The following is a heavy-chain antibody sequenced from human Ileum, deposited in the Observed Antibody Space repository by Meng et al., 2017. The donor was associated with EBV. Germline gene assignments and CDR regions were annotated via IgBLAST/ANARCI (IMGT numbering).Heavy chain of an antibody. CDR1: GDSIPNHNW. CDR3: LRGSGGSV. J-gene: IGHJ1*01. D-gene: IGHD3-10*01. V-gene: IGHV4-4*02. CDR2: IPHRGSS. Sequence: LPLRESGPELVKPSEPLSLPCAVSGDSIPNHNWWAWVRQPPGKGLEWIGEIPHRGSSAYNPSLESRVSMSIDKSKNQFSLKLTSVTAADTAVYHCLRGSGGSVWGQGTLVTVSS.